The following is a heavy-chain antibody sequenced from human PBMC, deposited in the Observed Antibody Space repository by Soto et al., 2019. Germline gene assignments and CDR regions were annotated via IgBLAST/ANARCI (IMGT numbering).Heavy chain of an antibody. V-gene: IGHV4-34*01. Sequence: PSETLSLSCGVYDGSFSGYYWSWIRQPPGKGLEWIGEINHSGSTNYNPSLKSRVTISVDTPKNQFSLKLSSVTAADTAVYYCARGSVAAKGNWFDPWGQGTLVTVSS. CDR1: DGSFSGYY. J-gene: IGHJ5*02. CDR2: INHSGST. D-gene: IGHD2-15*01. CDR3: ARGSVAAKGNWFDP.